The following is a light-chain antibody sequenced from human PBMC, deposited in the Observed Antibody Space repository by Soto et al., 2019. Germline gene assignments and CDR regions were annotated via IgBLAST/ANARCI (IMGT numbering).Light chain of an antibody. CDR1: LSVSSSY. Sequence: EIELTQSPGTLPLSPGERATLSCRASLSVSSSYLVWYQQKPGQAPRLLIYGASSSATGIPDTLSGSGSGTDYTLTISTLESEDFAVYYCRQNGSWPRNTFDQGARVKI. CDR2: GAS. J-gene: IGKJ5*01. V-gene: IGKV3-20*01. CDR3: RQNGSWPRNT.